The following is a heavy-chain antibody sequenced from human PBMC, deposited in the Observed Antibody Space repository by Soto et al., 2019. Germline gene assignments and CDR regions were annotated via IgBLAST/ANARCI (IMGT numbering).Heavy chain of an antibody. CDR2: ISGSGDST. CDR3: AKRTSGWYFDY. D-gene: IGHD6-19*01. V-gene: IGHV3-23*01. J-gene: IGHJ4*02. CDR1: GFTFSNYA. Sequence: EVQLLESGGNLVQPGGSLRLSCAASGFTFSNYAMSWVRQAPGKGLEWVSVISGSGDSTYYADSVKGRFTISRDNSKNTLYLQMNSLNDEDTAVYYCAKRTSGWYFDYWGQGTLVTVSS.